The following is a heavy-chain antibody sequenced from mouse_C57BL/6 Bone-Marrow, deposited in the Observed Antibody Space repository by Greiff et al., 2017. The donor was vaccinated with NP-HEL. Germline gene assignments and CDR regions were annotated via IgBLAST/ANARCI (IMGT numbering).Heavy chain of an antibody. D-gene: IGHD1-1*01. J-gene: IGHJ3*01. CDR1: GYTFTSYW. CDR3: ARREDYGSSFAY. CDR2: IDPSDSET. Sequence: QVQLQQPGAELVRPGSSVKLSCKASGYTFTSYWMHWVKQRPIQGLEWIGNIDPSDSETHYNQKFKDKATLTVDKSSSTAYMQLSSLTSEDSAVYYCARREDYGSSFAYWGQGTLVTVSA. V-gene: IGHV1-52*01.